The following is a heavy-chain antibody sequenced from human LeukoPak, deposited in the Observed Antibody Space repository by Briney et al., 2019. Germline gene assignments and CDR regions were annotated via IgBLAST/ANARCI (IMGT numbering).Heavy chain of an antibody. CDR1: GFTFDDYG. CDR2: INYQSATF. D-gene: IGHD6-6*01. J-gene: IGHJ4*02. V-gene: IGHV3-9*01. CDR3: VKDAGIAARPWYFDS. Sequence: GGSLRLSCAASGFTFDDYGLHWVRQVPGKGLEWVSGINYQSATFDADSVKGRFTISRDNAKSLLFLVMDSLRPEDSALYYCVKDAGIAARPWYFDSWGQGAQVIVSS.